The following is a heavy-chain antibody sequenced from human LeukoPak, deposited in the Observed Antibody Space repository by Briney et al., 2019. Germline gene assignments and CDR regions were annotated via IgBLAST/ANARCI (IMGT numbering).Heavy chain of an antibody. CDR3: TREIMAVFGDAFDI. V-gene: IGHV3-48*03. Sequence: GGSLRLSCAASGFTFSSYEMNWVRPAPGKGLEWVSYISDGGSSIHYADSVKGRFTISRDNAKNSLYLQMNSLRAEDTAVYYCTREIMAVFGDAFDIWGQGTMVTASS. D-gene: IGHD6-19*01. CDR1: GFTFSSYE. J-gene: IGHJ3*02. CDR2: ISDGGSSI.